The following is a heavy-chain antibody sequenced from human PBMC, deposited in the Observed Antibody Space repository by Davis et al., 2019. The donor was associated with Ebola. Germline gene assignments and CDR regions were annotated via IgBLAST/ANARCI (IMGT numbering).Heavy chain of an antibody. V-gene: IGHV1-69*04. CDR1: GGTFSSYA. D-gene: IGHD1-14*01. CDR3: ARFRSRNYYYYGMDV. CDR2: IIPILGIA. J-gene: IGHJ6*02. Sequence: PVKVSCKASGGTFSSYAISWVRQAPGQGLEWMGRIIPILGIANYAQKFQGRVTITADESTSTAYMELSSLKASDTAMYYCARFRSRNYYYYGMDVWGQGTTVTVSS.